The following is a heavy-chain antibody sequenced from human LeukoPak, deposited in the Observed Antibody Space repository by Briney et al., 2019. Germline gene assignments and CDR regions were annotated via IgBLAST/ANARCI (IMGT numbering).Heavy chain of an antibody. D-gene: IGHD4-17*01. CDR2: MNPNSGNT. V-gene: IGHV1-8*01. J-gene: IGHJ4*02. Sequence: EWMGWMNPNSGNTDYAQKFQGRVTMTRNTSISTAYMELSSLRSEDTAVYYCARVYGDYFSDYWGQGTLVTVSS. CDR3: ARVYGDYFSDY.